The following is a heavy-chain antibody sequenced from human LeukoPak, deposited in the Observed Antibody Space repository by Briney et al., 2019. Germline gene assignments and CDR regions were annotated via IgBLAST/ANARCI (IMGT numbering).Heavy chain of an antibody. CDR2: INSDGSST. D-gene: IGHD3-10*01. Sequence: GGSLRLSCAASGFTFSSYWMHWVRQAPGKGLVWVSRINSDGSSTFYADSVKGRFTTSRDNAENTVYLQMNSLRADDTAVYYCARIPGGTGSQYDYWGQGTLVIVSS. CDR1: GFTFSSYW. CDR3: ARIPGGTGSQYDY. V-gene: IGHV3-74*01. J-gene: IGHJ4*02.